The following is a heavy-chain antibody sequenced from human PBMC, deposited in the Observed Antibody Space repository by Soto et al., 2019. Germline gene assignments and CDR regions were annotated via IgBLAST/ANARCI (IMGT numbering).Heavy chain of an antibody. CDR2: TWYDGSNK. D-gene: IGHD4-17*01. CDR1: GFSFSIYG. CDR3: ARDDKDEYGADRGGFGC. V-gene: IGHV3-33*01. J-gene: IGHJ4*02. Sequence: QVQLVESGGGVVQPGTSLRLSCAASGFSFSIYGMHWVRQAPGEGLEWVAGTWYDGSNKYYADSVKGRFSISRDNSQNTLFLQMNSLLAEDTAVYYCARDDKDEYGADRGGFGCWGQGTLVTGAS.